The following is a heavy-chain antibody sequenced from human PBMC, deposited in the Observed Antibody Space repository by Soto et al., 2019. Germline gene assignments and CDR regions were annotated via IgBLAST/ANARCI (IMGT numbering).Heavy chain of an antibody. Sequence: QVQLQESGPGLVKPSETLSLTCTFSGGSISSYYWSWIRQPPGKGLEWLGFIFYSGSTSYNPSLKRRVTISIDTSETQFSLKLSSVTAADTAVYYCASMIGDPVLSFDSWGQGTLVAVSS. J-gene: IGHJ4*02. CDR3: ASMIGDPVLSFDS. CDR1: GGSISSYY. CDR2: IFYSGST. D-gene: IGHD3-10*02. V-gene: IGHV4-59*01.